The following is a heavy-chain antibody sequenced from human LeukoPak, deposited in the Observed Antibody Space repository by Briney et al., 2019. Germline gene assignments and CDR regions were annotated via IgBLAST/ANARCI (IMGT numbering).Heavy chain of an antibody. CDR3: ARGILSDIVVVPAAIKPPNWFDP. V-gene: IGHV4-34*01. CDR2: INHSGST. Sequence: SETLSLTCAVYGGSFSGYYWSWIRQPPGKGLEWIGEINHSGSTNYNPSLKSRVTISVDTSKNQFSLKLSSVTAADPAVYYCARGILSDIVVVPAAIKPPNWFDPWGQGTLVTVSS. J-gene: IGHJ5*02. D-gene: IGHD2-2*01. CDR1: GGSFSGYY.